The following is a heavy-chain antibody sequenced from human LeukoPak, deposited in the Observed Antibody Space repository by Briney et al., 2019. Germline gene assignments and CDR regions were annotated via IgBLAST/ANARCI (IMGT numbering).Heavy chain of an antibody. J-gene: IGHJ4*02. D-gene: IGHD6-13*01. V-gene: IGHV1-2*02. CDR1: GYTFTGYY. Sequence: VSVKVSCKASGYTFTGYYMHWVRQAPGQGLEWMGWINPNSGGTNYAQKFQGRVTMTRDTSISTAYMELSRLRSDDTAVYYCARARIAAAGTFVNYWGQGTLVTVSS. CDR2: INPNSGGT. CDR3: ARARIAAAGTFVNY.